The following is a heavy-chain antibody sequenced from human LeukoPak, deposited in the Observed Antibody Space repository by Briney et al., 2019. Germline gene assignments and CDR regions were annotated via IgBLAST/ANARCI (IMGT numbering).Heavy chain of an antibody. CDR2: IYYSGST. D-gene: IGHD2-2*01. CDR1: GGSISSDY. J-gene: IGHJ6*03. Sequence: SETLSLTCTVSGGSISSDYWSWIRQPPGKGLGWIGYIYYSGSTNYNPSLNSRVTISVDTSKNQCSLNLSSVTAADTAVYYCARVGLYCSSTSCYSLKRTYYYYYMDVWGKGTTVTISS. CDR3: ARVGLYCSSTSCYSLKRTYYYYYMDV. V-gene: IGHV4-59*01.